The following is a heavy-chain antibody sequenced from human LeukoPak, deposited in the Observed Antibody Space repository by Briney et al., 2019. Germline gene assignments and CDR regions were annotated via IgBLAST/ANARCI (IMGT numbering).Heavy chain of an antibody. V-gene: IGHV1-69*04. D-gene: IGHD1-1*01. CDR1: GGTFSSYA. CDR2: IIPILGIA. J-gene: IGHJ3*02. CDR3: AVHKLDDAFDI. Sequence: ASVKVSCKASGGTFSSYAISWVRQAPGQGLEWMGRIIPILGIANYAQKFQGRVTITADKSTSTAYMELSSLRSEDTAVYYCAVHKLDDAFDIWGQGTMATVSS.